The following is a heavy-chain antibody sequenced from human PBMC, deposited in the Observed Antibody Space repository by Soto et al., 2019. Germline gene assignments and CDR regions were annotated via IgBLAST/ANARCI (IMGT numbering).Heavy chain of an antibody. V-gene: IGHV3-33*01. D-gene: IGHD6-19*01. Sequence: QVQLVESGGGVVQPGRSLRLSCAASGVTFSSYGMHWVRQAPGKGLEWVAVIWYDGSNKYYAYSVKGRFTISRDNSKNTLYLQMNSLRVEDTAVYYCARERYSSVWYDLVYWGQGTLVTVSS. CDR1: GVTFSSYG. J-gene: IGHJ4*02. CDR2: IWYDGSNK. CDR3: ARERYSSVWYDLVY.